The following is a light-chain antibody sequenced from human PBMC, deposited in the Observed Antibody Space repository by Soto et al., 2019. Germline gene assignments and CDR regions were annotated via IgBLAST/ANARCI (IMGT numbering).Light chain of an antibody. J-gene: IGLJ3*02. CDR3: QTWGTGIQV. V-gene: IGLV4-69*01. Sequence: QPVLTQSPSASASLGASVKLTCTLSSGHSNYAIAWHQQQPEKGPRYLMNLNSDGSHNKGDGIPDRFSGSSSGAERYLTISRLQSEDEADYYCQTWGTGIQVFGGGTQLTVL. CDR1: SGHSNYA. CDR2: LNSDGSH.